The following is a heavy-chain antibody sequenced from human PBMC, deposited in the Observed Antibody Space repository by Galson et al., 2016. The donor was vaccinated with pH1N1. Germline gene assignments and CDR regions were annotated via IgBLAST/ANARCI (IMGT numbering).Heavy chain of an antibody. J-gene: IGHJ2*01. CDR1: GNTLTDLS. Sequence: SVKVSCKVSGNTLTDLSIHWVRRAPGKGLEWMGSFYPEDGETLYTQRLPQRFQGRLAVTEDTSTDTAYLELSSLRPEDTAIYYCAKLSSTSGWYNGWYFDLWGLGTLVTVSS. CDR3: AKLSSTSGWYNGWYFDL. D-gene: IGHD6-13*01. CDR2: FYPEDGET. V-gene: IGHV1-24*01.